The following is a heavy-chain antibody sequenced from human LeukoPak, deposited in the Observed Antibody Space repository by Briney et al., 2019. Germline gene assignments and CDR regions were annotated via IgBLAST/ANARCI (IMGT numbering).Heavy chain of an antibody. D-gene: IGHD6-13*01. J-gene: IGHJ3*02. Sequence: EPGGSLRLSCAASGFTFSSYAMSWVRQAPGKGLEWVSAISSNSRYIYYADSVKGRFTTSRDNAKNSLYLQMNSLRAEDTAVYYCARDLLPWQLVHHDAYDIWGQGTMVTVSS. CDR3: ARDLLPWQLVHHDAYDI. CDR1: GFTFSSYA. V-gene: IGHV3-21*01. CDR2: ISSNSRYI.